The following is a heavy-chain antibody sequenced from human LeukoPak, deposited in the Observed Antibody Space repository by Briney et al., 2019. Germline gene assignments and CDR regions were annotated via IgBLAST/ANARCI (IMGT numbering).Heavy chain of an antibody. J-gene: IGHJ5*02. CDR1: GFTFGDYA. V-gene: IGHV3-49*04. CDR3: TREGDCSSTSCYRAVNWFDP. CDR2: IRSKAYGGTT. Sequence: GRSLRLSCTASGFTFGDYAMNWVRQAPGKGLEWVGFIRSKAYGGTTEYAASVKGRFTISRDDSKSIAYLQMNSLKTEDTAVYYCTREGDCSSTSCYRAVNWFDPWGQGTLVTVSS. D-gene: IGHD2-2*01.